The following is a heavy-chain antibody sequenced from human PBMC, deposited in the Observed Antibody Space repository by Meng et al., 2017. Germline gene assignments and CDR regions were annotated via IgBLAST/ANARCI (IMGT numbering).Heavy chain of an antibody. Sequence: GSLRLSCTVSGGSISSSSYYWGWIRQPPGKGLEWIGSIYYSGSTYYNPSLKSRVTISVDTSKNQFSLKLSSVTAADTAVYYCASLFMVRGVIGDSTTPLGIDYWGQGTRVTVSS. J-gene: IGHJ4*02. CDR3: ASLFMVRGVIGDSTTPLGIDY. CDR2: IYYSGST. CDR1: GGSISSSSYY. V-gene: IGHV4-39*07. D-gene: IGHD3-10*01.